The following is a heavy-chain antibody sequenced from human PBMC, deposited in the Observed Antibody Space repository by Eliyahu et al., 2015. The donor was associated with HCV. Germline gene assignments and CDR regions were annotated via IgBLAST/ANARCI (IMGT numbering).Heavy chain of an antibody. CDR1: XFTFSSYS. Sequence: EVQLVESGGGLVKPGGSLRLSCAASXFTFSSYSMNWVRQAXGKGLEWVSSISSSSXYIYYADSVKGRFTISRDNAKNSLYLQMNSLRAEDTAVYYCARETEYSSSSPYFDYWGQGTLVTVSS. D-gene: IGHD6-6*01. CDR2: ISSSSXYI. CDR3: ARETEYSSSSPYFDY. V-gene: IGHV3-21*01. J-gene: IGHJ4*02.